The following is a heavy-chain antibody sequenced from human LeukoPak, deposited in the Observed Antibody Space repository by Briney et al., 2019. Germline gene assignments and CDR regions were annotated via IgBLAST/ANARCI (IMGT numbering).Heavy chain of an antibody. V-gene: IGHV3-7*01. CDR3: VSGFLQWLY. J-gene: IGHJ4*02. CDR1: GHSFSSYR. CDR2: INPDGSNM. Sequence: GGSLRLSCAASGHSFSSYRVSWVPQAPGRGLEWVANINPDGSNMLYVDSVKGRFTISRDNAKNSLYLQMNNLRAEDTAVYFCVSGFLQWLYWGQGTLVTVSS. D-gene: IGHD3-3*01.